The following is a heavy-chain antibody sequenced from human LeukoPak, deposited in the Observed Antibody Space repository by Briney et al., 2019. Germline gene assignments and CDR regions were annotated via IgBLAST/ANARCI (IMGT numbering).Heavy chain of an antibody. Sequence: GGSLRLSCAASGFTFSNAWMSWVRQAPGKGLEWVSEIYSDGATYYAASVKGRFSISRDNSKNTVYLEMNSLRGEDTAIYYCTRDLREHGVFDIWGQGTMVTVSS. J-gene: IGHJ3*02. CDR2: IYSDGAT. V-gene: IGHV3-53*01. D-gene: IGHD1/OR15-1a*01. CDR3: TRDLREHGVFDI. CDR1: GFTFSNAW.